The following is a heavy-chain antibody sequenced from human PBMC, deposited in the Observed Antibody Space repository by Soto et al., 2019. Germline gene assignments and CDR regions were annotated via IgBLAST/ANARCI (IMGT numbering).Heavy chain of an antibody. Sequence: SETLSLTCAVSDGALYTNWWSWVRQPPGRGLEWIGEISHSGSTNYNSSLMSRVSISVDKSKNQFSLNLHSVTAADTAVYYCARHLGVPGTRGFDFWGQGT. CDR2: ISHSGST. V-gene: IGHV4-4*02. J-gene: IGHJ4*02. CDR1: DGALYTNW. D-gene: IGHD6-19*01. CDR3: ARHLGVPGTRGFDF.